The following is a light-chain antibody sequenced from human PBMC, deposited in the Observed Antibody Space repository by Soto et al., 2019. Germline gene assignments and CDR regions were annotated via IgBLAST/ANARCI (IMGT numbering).Light chain of an antibody. J-gene: IGLJ2*01. V-gene: IGLV3-1*01. Sequence: SYELTQPPSVSVSPGQTASITCTGDKLGDKYACWYQQKPGQSPVLVIYQDDKRPSGIPERFSGSNSGNTAPLTISGTQTIDEGYYYSQEWDSSTVVFGGGTKLTVL. CDR2: QDD. CDR1: KLGDKY. CDR3: QEWDSSTVV.